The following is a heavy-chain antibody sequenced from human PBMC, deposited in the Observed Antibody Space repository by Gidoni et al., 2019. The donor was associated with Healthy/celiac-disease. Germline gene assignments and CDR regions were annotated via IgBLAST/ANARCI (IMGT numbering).Heavy chain of an antibody. CDR3: ARTRGPYYYGMDV. CDR1: GGSFSGYY. J-gene: IGHJ6*02. Sequence: QVQLQQWGAGLLKPSETLSLPCAVYGGSFSGYYWSWIRQPPGKGLEWIGEINHSGSTNYNPSLKSRVTISVDTSKNQFSLKLSSVTAADTAVYYCARTRGPYYYGMDVWGQGTTVTVSS. V-gene: IGHV4-34*01. D-gene: IGHD3-10*01. CDR2: INHSGST.